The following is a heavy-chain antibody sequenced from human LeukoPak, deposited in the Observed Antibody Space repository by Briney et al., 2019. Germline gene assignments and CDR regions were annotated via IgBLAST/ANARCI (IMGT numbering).Heavy chain of an antibody. CDR3: AKDVDWYFDL. J-gene: IGHJ2*01. CDR2: IWYDGSNK. V-gene: IGHV3-33*06. Sequence: GGSLRLSCAASGFTFSSYGMHWVRQAPGKGLEWVAVIWYDGSNKYYADSVKGRFTISRDNSKNTLCLQMNSLRAEDTAVYYCAKDVDWYFDLWGRGTLVTVSS. CDR1: GFTFSSYG.